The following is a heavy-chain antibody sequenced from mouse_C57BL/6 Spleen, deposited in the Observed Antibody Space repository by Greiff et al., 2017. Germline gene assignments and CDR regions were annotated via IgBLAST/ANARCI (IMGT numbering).Heavy chain of an antibody. Sequence: EVQLQQSGAELVRPGASVKLSCTASGFNIKDYYMHWVKQRPEQGLEWIGRIDPEDGDTEYAPKFQGKATMTADTSSTTAYLPLSSLTSEDTAVYYCTTVPYYYGSSYLDYWGQGTTLTVSS. J-gene: IGHJ2*01. V-gene: IGHV14-1*01. CDR1: GFNIKDYY. CDR3: TTVPYYYGSSYLDY. CDR2: IDPEDGDT. D-gene: IGHD1-1*01.